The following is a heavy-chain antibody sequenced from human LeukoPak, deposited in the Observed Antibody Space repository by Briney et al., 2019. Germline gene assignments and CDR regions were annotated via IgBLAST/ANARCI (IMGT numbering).Heavy chain of an antibody. CDR3: ARTRITIFGVVSYYMDV. Sequence: ASVKVSCKASGYTFTSYYMHWVRQAPGQGLEWMGRVIPTFNIRNYAQKFQGRVTMTTDTSTSTAYMELRSLRSDDTAVYYCARTRITIFGVVSYYMDVWGKGTTVTGSS. J-gene: IGHJ6*03. D-gene: IGHD3-3*01. CDR1: GYTFTSYY. V-gene: IGHV1-18*04. CDR2: VIPTFNIR.